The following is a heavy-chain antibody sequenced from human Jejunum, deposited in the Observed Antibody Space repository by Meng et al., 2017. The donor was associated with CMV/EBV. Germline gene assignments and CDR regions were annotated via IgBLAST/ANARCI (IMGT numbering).Heavy chain of an antibody. CDR1: DGSISTYY. J-gene: IGHJ4*02. V-gene: IGHV4-59*01. Sequence: CTVSDGSISTYYWTWIRQPPGKGLEWIGFIYYSGSTNYNPSLKSRVTASIDTSKNQFSLRLSSVTAADTAVYYCARAQGVGAIIDSWGQGTLVTVSS. CDR2: IYYSGST. D-gene: IGHD1-26*01. CDR3: ARAQGVGAIIDS.